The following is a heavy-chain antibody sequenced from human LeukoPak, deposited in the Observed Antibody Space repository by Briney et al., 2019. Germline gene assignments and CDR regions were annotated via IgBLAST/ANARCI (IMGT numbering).Heavy chain of an antibody. D-gene: IGHD3-10*01. Sequence: SETLSLTCAVSGGSISSSNWWSWVRQPPGKGLEWIGEIYHSGSTNYNPSLKSRVTISVDKSKNQFSLKLSSVTAADTAVYYWAVTGRRGGGGVDYWGQGTLVTVSS. J-gene: IGHJ4*02. CDR1: GGSISSSNW. CDR3: AVTGRRGGGGVDY. CDR2: IYHSGST. V-gene: IGHV4-4*02.